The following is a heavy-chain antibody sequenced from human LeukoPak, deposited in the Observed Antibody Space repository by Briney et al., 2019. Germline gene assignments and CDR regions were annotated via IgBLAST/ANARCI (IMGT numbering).Heavy chain of an antibody. D-gene: IGHD1-1*01. CDR3: ARDLVGYNWNDKGGDY. J-gene: IGHJ4*02. Sequence: ASVKVSCKASGYTFTSYGISWVRQAPGQGLEWMGWISAYNGNTNYAQKLQGRVTMTTDTSTSTAYMELRSLRSDDTAVYYCARDLVGYNWNDKGGDYWGQGTLVTVSS. V-gene: IGHV1-18*01. CDR1: GYTFTSYG. CDR2: ISAYNGNT.